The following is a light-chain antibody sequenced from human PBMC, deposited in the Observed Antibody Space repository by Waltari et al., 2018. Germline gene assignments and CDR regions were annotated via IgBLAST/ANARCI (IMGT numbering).Light chain of an antibody. CDR1: QSFSTA. J-gene: IGKJ1*01. Sequence: DIQMTQSPSTLSASVGDRVTITCRASQSFSTALAWYQQKPGKAPKLLIYRASTLEIGVPSRFSGSGSGKDFILTISSLQPDDFATYYCQQYATYPRTFAQGTKVEVK. CDR3: QQYATYPRT. CDR2: RAS. V-gene: IGKV1-5*03.